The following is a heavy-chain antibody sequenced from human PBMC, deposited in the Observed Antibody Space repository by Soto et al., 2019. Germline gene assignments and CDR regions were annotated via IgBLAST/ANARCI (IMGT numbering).Heavy chain of an antibody. Sequence: QVQLVQSGAEVKKPGSSVKVSCKASGGTFSSYAISWVRQAPGQGLEWMGGIIPIFGTANYAQKFQGRVTITADESTSTAYMELSSLRSEDTAVYYCAREESPKQWLVRFGDYGMDVWGQGTTVTVSS. J-gene: IGHJ6*02. CDR3: AREESPKQWLVRFGDYGMDV. D-gene: IGHD6-19*01. V-gene: IGHV1-69*12. CDR1: GGTFSSYA. CDR2: IIPIFGTA.